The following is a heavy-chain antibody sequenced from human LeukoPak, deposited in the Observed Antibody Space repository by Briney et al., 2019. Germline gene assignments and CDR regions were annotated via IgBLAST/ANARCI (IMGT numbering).Heavy chain of an antibody. CDR3: ARSLRFLEWPSDAFDI. CDR2: IYHSGST. V-gene: IGHV4-38-2*02. J-gene: IGHJ3*02. CDR1: GYSISSGYY. Sequence: PSETLSLTCTVSGYSISSGYYWGWIRQPPGKGLEWIGSIYHSGSTYYNPSLKSRVTISVDTSKNQFSLKLSSVTAADTAVYYCARSLRFLEWPSDAFDIWGQGTMVTVS. D-gene: IGHD3-3*01.